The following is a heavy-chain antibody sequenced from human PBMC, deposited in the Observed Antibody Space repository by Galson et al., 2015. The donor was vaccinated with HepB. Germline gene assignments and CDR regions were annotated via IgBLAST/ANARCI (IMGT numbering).Heavy chain of an antibody. J-gene: IGHJ4*02. V-gene: IGHV3-23*01. CDR1: GFTFSSYA. D-gene: IGHD5-12*01. Sequence: SLRLSCAASGFTFSSYAMTWVRQAPGKGLEWVSSISGSGGNTYYADSVKGRFIISRDNSKNTLCLQMKSLRAEDTAVYYCAKGASPSYHYIAKPEYDYWGQGTLVTVSS. CDR3: AKGASPSYHYIAKPEYDY. CDR2: ISGSGGNT.